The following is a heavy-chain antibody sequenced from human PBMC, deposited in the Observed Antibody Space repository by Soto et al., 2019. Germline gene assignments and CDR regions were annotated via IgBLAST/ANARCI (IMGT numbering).Heavy chain of an antibody. J-gene: IGHJ5*02. CDR3: TRRGRDCSGGGCYAVWFDP. D-gene: IGHD2-15*01. CDR2: LSDDGTHT. V-gene: IGHV3-23*01. CDR1: GFTLTNSA. Sequence: GGSLRLSCAASGFTLTNSAMSWVRQAPGTGLQWVSTLSDDGTHTYYADFVKGRFTISRDNSKNTLYLQMDRLRVEDTAIYYCTRRGRDCSGGGCYAVWFDPWGQGTLVTVSS.